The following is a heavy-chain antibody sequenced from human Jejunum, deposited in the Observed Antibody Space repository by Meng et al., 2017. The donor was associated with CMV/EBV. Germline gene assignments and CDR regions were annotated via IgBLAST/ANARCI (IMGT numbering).Heavy chain of an antibody. CDR1: GDSINGYY. CDR3: ARHRKGVGYTGAFDI. J-gene: IGHJ3*02. Sequence: QVQLQESGPGLVKPSETLSLTCTVSGDSINGYYWSWIRQPPGKGLEWIGYIHYSGNTKYNGSLKGRVTMSVDTSRFSLKLNSVTAADTAVYYCARHRKGVGYTGAFDIWGQGTMVTVSS. V-gene: IGHV4-59*08. D-gene: IGHD2-8*01. CDR2: IHYSGNT.